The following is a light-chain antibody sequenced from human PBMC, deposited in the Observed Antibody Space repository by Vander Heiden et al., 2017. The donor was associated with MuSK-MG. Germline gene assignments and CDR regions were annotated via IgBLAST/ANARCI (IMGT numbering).Light chain of an antibody. Sequence: DIQMTQSPSTLSASVGDRVTITCRASQSLNSWLAWYQQKPGKAPKLLIYKASGLETGVPSRFSGSGSGTEFTLTISSLQADDFATYYCQQYKSGWTFGQGTKVEIK. CDR3: QQYKSGWT. V-gene: IGKV1-5*03. CDR1: QSLNSW. J-gene: IGKJ1*01. CDR2: KAS.